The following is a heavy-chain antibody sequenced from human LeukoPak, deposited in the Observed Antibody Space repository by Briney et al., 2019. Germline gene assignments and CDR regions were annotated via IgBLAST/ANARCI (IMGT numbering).Heavy chain of an antibody. J-gene: IGHJ6*02. Sequence: PSETLSLTRTVSGGSISSGSYYWSWIRQPAGKGLEWIGRIYTSGSTNYNPSLKSRVTISVDTSKNQFSLKLSSVTAADTAVYYCARALGTQYYYDSSGYYYGMDVWGQGTTVTVSS. CDR3: ARALGTQYYYDSSGYYYGMDV. V-gene: IGHV4-61*02. D-gene: IGHD3-22*01. CDR2: IYTSGST. CDR1: GGSISSGSYY.